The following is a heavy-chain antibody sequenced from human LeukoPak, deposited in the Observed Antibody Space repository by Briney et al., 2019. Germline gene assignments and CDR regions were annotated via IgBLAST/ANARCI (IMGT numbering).Heavy chain of an antibody. J-gene: IGHJ4*02. CDR2: ISAYNGDT. V-gene: IGHV1-18*01. D-gene: IGHD2-2*01. CDR3: ARERIQYCSSTSCLPATLPYLDY. CDR1: GYTFTSYG. Sequence: GASVKVSCKASGYTFTSYGISWVRQAPGQGLEWMGWISAYNGDTNYAQKLQGRVTMTTDTSTSTAYMELRSLRSDDTAVYYCARERIQYCSSTSCLPATLPYLDYWGQGTLVTVSS.